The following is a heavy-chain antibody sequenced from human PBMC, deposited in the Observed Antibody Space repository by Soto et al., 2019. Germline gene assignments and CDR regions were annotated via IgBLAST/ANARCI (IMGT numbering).Heavy chain of an antibody. Sequence: QVHLVQSGAEVKKPGASVKVSCKASGYTFTKYGIHWVRQAPGQRPEWMGWINAGSGNTKYSQKFQDRVTITRDTSASTAYMELSSLRYEDTAIYYCARRGSGSYFNDELYSGFDPWGQGTPVSVSS. CDR3: ARRGSGSYFNDELYSGFDP. CDR2: INAGSGNT. CDR1: GYTFTKYG. V-gene: IGHV1-3*01. J-gene: IGHJ5*02. D-gene: IGHD3-10*01.